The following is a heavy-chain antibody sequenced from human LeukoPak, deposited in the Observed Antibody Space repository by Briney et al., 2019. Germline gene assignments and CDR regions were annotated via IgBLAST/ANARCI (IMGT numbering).Heavy chain of an antibody. CDR1: GFTFSDYW. CDR3: ARDLVVPAAPVYPFDY. J-gene: IGHJ4*02. V-gene: IGHV3-74*01. CDR2: INSDGSST. D-gene: IGHD2-2*01. Sequence: PGGSLRLSCAASGFTFSDYWMHWVRQAPGMGLVWVSRINSDGSSTSYADSVKGRFTISRDNAKNSLYLQMNSLRAEDTAVYYCARDLVVPAAPVYPFDYWGQGTLVTVSS.